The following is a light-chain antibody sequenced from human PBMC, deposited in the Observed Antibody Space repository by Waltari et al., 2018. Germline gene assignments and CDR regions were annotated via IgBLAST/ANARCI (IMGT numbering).Light chain of an antibody. V-gene: IGKV1-39*01. CDR1: QTIFLF. CDR2: GAS. J-gene: IGKJ1*01. CDR3: QESFTSPRT. Sequence: DIQMTQSPSSLSASLGDRVTITCRASQTIFLFLNWYQQRPGKGPNLLIYGASILHSGVPSRFSGSGSGTDFTLTISNLQPEDLATYYCQESFTSPRTFGHGTKVE.